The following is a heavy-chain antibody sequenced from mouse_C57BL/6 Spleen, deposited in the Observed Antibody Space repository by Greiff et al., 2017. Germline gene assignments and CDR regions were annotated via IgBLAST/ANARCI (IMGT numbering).Heavy chain of an antibody. J-gene: IGHJ4*01. CDR3: ARAYSNFYYAMDY. V-gene: IGHV1-26*01. CDR1: GYTFTDYY. D-gene: IGHD2-5*01. CDR2: INPNNGGT. Sequence: VQLQQSGPELVKPGASVKISCKASGYTFTDYYMNWVKQSHGKSLEWIGGINPNNGGTSYNQKFKGKATLTVDKSSSTAYMELRSLTSEDSAVYYCARAYSNFYYAMDYWGQGTSVTVSS.